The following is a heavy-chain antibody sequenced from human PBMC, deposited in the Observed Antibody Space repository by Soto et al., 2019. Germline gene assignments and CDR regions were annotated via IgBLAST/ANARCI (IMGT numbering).Heavy chain of an antibody. Sequence: ASVKVSCKASGYTFTSYYMHWVRQAPGQGLEGMGIINPSGGSTSYAQKFQGTVTMTRDTSTSTVYMELSSLRSEDTAVYYCVRNYYDSSGYYPTDYWGQGTLVTVPS. CDR2: INPSGGST. J-gene: IGHJ4*02. CDR1: GYTFTSYY. V-gene: IGHV1-46*01. D-gene: IGHD3-22*01. CDR3: VRNYYDSSGYYPTDY.